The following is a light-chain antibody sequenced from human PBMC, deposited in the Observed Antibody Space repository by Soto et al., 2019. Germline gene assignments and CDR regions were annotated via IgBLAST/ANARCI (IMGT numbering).Light chain of an antibody. CDR2: EGN. CDR1: GSAVGTYNL. J-gene: IGLJ3*02. Sequence: QSALTQPASISGSPGQSITISCTGTGSAVGTYNLVSWYQQHPGKAPNLIIYEGNKRPSGVSRRFSGSKSANTASLTISGLQAEDEAEYYCCSYVDTSAFVRFGGRTKLTVL. CDR3: CSYVDTSAFVR. V-gene: IGLV2-23*03.